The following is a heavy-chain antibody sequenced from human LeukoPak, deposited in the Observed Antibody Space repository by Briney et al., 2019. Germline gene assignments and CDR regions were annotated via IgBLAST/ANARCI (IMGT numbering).Heavy chain of an antibody. CDR1: DGSISSSSYY. CDR2: IYYSGST. D-gene: IGHD3-22*01. Sequence: SETLSLTCTVSDGSISSSSYYWGWIRQPQGKGLEWIGSIYYSGSTYYNPSLKSRVTISVDTYKNQFSLKLSSVTATDTAVYFCARDYYDSSGYYRGNWFDPWGQGTLVTVSS. V-gene: IGHV4-39*02. CDR3: ARDYYDSSGYYRGNWFDP. J-gene: IGHJ5*02.